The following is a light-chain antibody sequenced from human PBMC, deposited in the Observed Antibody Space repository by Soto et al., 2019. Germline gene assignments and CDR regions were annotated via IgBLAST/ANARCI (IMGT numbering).Light chain of an antibody. V-gene: IGLV2-8*01. CDR2: EVV. CDR1: KNYVGFYDF. J-gene: IGLJ1*01. CDR3: KSYAGSNTYV. Sequence: QSSLTQPPSASGSPGQSVTISCTGTKNYVGFYDFVSWYQHHPGKAPRLIIYEVVQRPSGVPDPFSGSKSGNTASLTVSGIQAADEADYFCKSYAGSNTYVFGSGTKVTVL.